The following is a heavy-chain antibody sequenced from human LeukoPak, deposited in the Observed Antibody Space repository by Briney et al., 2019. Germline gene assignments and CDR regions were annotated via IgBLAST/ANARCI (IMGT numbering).Heavy chain of an antibody. V-gene: IGHV4-4*07. CDR2: IYTSGST. Sequence: PLGTLSLTCTVSVGSLSSYYWSWIRQPAGRGLEWIGRIYTSGSTNYNPSLKSRVTMSVDTSLNQISLTLSSVTAADTAVYYCAREIDVGATISFDYWGQGTLVTVSS. D-gene: IGHD1-26*01. CDR3: AREIDVGATISFDY. CDR1: VGSLSSYY. J-gene: IGHJ4*02.